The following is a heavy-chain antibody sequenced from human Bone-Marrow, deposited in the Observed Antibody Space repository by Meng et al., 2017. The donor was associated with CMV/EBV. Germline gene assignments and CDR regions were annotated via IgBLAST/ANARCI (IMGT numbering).Heavy chain of an antibody. Sequence: GEYLKISCAASGFSFNGYAMTWVRQAPGKGLEWVSSISGDGRNTYYAASVRGRFIISRDTSTNTLHLQMNSLRADDTAGYYCARNAGGWGQGTLVTVSS. CDR2: ISGDGRNT. J-gene: IGHJ1*01. CDR1: GFSFNGYA. V-gene: IGHV3-23*01. CDR3: ARNAGG. D-gene: IGHD1-1*01.